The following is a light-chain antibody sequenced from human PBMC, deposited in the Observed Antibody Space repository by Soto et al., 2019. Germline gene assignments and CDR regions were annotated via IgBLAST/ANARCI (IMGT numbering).Light chain of an antibody. V-gene: IGLV2-14*01. CDR2: EVT. Sequence: QSALTQPASVSGSPGQSITISCTGTSSDVGGYNYVSWYQRHPGKAPKLLIYEVTNRPSGVSNRFSGSKSGNTASLTISGLQPEDEADYYCSSYTTSNTLTFGGGTKLTVL. CDR1: SSDVGGYNY. J-gene: IGLJ2*01. CDR3: SSYTTSNTLT.